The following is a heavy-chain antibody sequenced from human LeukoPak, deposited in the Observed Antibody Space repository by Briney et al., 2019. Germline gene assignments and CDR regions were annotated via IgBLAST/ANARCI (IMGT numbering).Heavy chain of an antibody. CDR2: ISWNSGSI. Sequence: GRSLRLSCAASGFTFDDYAMHWVRQAPGKGLEWVSGISWNSGSIGYADSVKGRFTIARDNAKNSLYLQMNSLRAEDTALYYCAKGGYSYGYFDYWGQGTPVTVSS. V-gene: IGHV3-9*01. CDR1: GFTFDDYA. J-gene: IGHJ4*02. CDR3: AKGGYSYGYFDY. D-gene: IGHD5-18*01.